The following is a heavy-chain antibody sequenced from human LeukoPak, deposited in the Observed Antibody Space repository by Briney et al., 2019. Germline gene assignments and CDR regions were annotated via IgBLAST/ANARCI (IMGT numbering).Heavy chain of an antibody. CDR2: IYTSGST. V-gene: IGHV4-61*02. CDR1: GGSISSASYY. Sequence: SQTLSLTCTVSGGSISSASYYWSWIQQPAGKGLEWIGRIYTSGSTNYNPSLKSRVTISVDTSKNQFSLKLSSVTAADTAVYYCARDSSDSYDFWSGYYIHTGAFDIWGQGTMVTVSS. CDR3: ARDSSDSYDFWSGYYIHTGAFDI. J-gene: IGHJ3*02. D-gene: IGHD3-3*01.